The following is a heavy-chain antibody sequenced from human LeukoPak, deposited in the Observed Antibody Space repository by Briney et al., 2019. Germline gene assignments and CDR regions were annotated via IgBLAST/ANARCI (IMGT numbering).Heavy chain of an antibody. J-gene: IGHJ4*02. CDR2: INPNSGGT. D-gene: IGHD1-26*01. CDR1: GYTFTGYY. Sequence: ASVKVSCKAPGYTFTGYYMHWVRQAPGQGLEWMGWINPNSGGTNYAQKFQGRVTMTRDTSISTAYMELSRLRSDDTAVYYCARARNLAVGATTNWGQGTLVTVSS. CDR3: ARARNLAVGATTN. V-gene: IGHV1-2*02.